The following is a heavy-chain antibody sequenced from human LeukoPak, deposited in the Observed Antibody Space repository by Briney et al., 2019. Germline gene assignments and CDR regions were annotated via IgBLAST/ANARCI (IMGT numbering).Heavy chain of an antibody. CDR3: AKGGKWDVTPFDY. CDR2: ISGGGGST. V-gene: IGHV3-23*01. Sequence: GGSLKLSCAASGFTFTSYSMNWVRQAPGKGLEWVSTISGGGGSTYYADSVKGRFTISRDNSKNTLYLQVNSLRAEDTAVYYCAKGGKWDVTPFDYWGQGTLVTVSS. J-gene: IGHJ4*02. CDR1: GFTFTSYS. D-gene: IGHD1-26*01.